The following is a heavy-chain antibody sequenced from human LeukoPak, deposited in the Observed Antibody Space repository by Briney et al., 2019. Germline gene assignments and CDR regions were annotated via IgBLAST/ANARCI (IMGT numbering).Heavy chain of an antibody. D-gene: IGHD2-2*02. J-gene: IGHJ6*03. Sequence: PGGSLRLSCAASGCTFDDYGMSWVRQAQGKGLEWVSGINWNGGSTVYADSVKGRFTISRDNAKNSLYLQMNSLRAEDTALYYCAREQYQLLYGYYYMDVWGKGTTVTVSS. CDR3: AREQYQLLYGYYYMDV. V-gene: IGHV3-20*04. CDR1: GCTFDDYG. CDR2: INWNGGST.